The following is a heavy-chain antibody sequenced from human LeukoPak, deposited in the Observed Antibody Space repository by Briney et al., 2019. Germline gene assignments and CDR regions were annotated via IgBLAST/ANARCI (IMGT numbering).Heavy chain of an antibody. V-gene: IGHV4-34*01. CDR1: GGSFSGYY. D-gene: IGHD3-22*01. Sequence: SETLSLTCAVYGGSFSGYYWSWIRQPPGKGLEWIGEINHSGSTNYNPSLKSRVTISVDTSKNQFSLKLSSVTAADTAVYYCARGYYDSSGYPTFDYWGQGNLVTVSS. CDR3: ARGYYDSSGYPTFDY. CDR2: INHSGST. J-gene: IGHJ4*02.